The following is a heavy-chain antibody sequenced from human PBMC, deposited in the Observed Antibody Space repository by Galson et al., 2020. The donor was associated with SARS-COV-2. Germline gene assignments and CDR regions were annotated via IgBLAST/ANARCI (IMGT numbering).Heavy chain of an antibody. CDR3: ATNPAATYGDYAYYYYGMDV. CDR1: GYTLTELS. J-gene: IGHJ6*02. CDR2: FDPEDGET. V-gene: IGHV1-24*01. Sequence: ASVKVSCKLSGYTLTELSMHWVRQAPGKGLEWMGGFDPEDGETIYAQKFQGRVTMTEDTSTDTAYMELSSLRSEDTAVYYCATNPAATYGDYAYYYYGMDVWGQGTTVTVSS. D-gene: IGHD4-17*01.